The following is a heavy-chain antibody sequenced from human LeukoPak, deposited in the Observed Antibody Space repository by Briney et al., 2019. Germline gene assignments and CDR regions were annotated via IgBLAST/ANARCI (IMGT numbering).Heavy chain of an antibody. CDR2: IKSKTDGGTT. V-gene: IGHV3-15*01. CDR3: TTVAYYYDSSGYLDY. Sequence: KPGGSLRLSCAASGFTFSNAWMSWVRQAPGKGLEWVGRIKSKTDGGTTDYAAPVKGRLTISRDDSKNTLYLRMNSLKTEDTAVYYCTTVAYYYDSSGYLDYWGQGTLVTVSS. CDR1: GFTFSNAW. D-gene: IGHD3-22*01. J-gene: IGHJ4*02.